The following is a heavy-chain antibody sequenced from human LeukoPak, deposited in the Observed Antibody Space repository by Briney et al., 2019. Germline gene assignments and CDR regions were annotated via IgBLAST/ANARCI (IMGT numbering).Heavy chain of an antibody. D-gene: IGHD6-13*01. J-gene: IGHJ6*03. V-gene: IGHV4-39*07. CDR2: IYYSGST. Sequence: PSETLSLTCTVSGGSISSSSYYWGWIRQPPGKGLEWIGSIYYSGSTYYNPSLKSRVTISVDTSKNQFSLKLSSVTAAGTAVYYCARVNIAAAIYYYMDVWGKGTTVTISS. CDR3: ARVNIAAAIYYYMDV. CDR1: GGSISSSSYY.